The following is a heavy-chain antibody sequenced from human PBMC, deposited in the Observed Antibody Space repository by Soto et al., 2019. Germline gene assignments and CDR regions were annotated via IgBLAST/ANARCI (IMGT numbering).Heavy chain of an antibody. CDR3: ATNSASAEWSYLYGMDV. V-gene: IGHV3-74*01. J-gene: IGHJ6*02. D-gene: IGHD3-3*01. Sequence: EVQLVDSGGGLVLPGGSRRLSCAASGFTFSRYWMHWVRQAPGKGLVWVSRINSYGSSTHYADSVKGRFTISRDTAQTTLFLQMNSLRDEDTAVYYCATNSASAEWSYLYGMDVWGQGTTVTVSS. CDR2: INSYGSST. CDR1: GFTFSRYW.